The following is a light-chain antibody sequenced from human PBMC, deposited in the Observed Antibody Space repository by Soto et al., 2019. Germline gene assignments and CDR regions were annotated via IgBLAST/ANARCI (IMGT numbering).Light chain of an antibody. CDR3: QQYNSLHT. J-gene: IGKJ2*01. Sequence: DIQMTQSPSTLSASVGDRVTITCRASQSISSWLAWYQQKPGKAPKLLIYKTSTLETGVPSRFSGSGSGTEFTLTISSLQPDDFATYYCQQYNSLHTFGQGTKVDIK. CDR1: QSISSW. CDR2: KTS. V-gene: IGKV1-5*03.